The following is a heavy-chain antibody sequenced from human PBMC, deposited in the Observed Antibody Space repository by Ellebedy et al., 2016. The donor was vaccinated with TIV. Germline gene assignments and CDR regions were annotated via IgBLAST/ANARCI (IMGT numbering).Heavy chain of an antibody. CDR1: GFSFRSYW. CDR3: ARRGSYGDYAVQVNSWFDT. Sequence: GESLKISCAASGFSFRSYWMSWVRQAPGKGLEWVANIYQDGSDQYYADSVKGRFTISRDNANKSLFLQMNSLRVDDTAEYYCARRGSYGDYAVQVNSWFDTWGQGTLVSVSS. D-gene: IGHD4-17*01. J-gene: IGHJ5*02. CDR2: IYQDGSDQ. V-gene: IGHV3-7*01.